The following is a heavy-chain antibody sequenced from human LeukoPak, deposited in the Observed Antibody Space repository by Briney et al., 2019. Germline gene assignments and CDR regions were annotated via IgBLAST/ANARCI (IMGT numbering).Heavy chain of an antibody. J-gene: IGHJ3*02. CDR2: IYTSGST. Sequence: SETLSLTCTVSGGSISSYYWSWIRQPAGKGLEWIGRIYTSGSTNYNPSLKSRVTMSVDTSKNQFSLKLSSVTAADTAVYYCARVRTGGQLLFFDAFDIWGQGTMVTVSS. CDR3: ARVRTGGQLLFFDAFDI. D-gene: IGHD2-2*01. V-gene: IGHV4-4*07. CDR1: GGSISSYY.